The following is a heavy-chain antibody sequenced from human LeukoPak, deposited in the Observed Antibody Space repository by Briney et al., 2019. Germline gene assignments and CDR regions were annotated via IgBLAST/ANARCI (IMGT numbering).Heavy chain of an antibody. CDR1: GFTFSSYS. J-gene: IGHJ4*02. D-gene: IGHD2/OR15-2a*01. Sequence: PGGSLRLSCVASGFTFSSYSMNWVRQAPGKGLEWVSSITRSSNYIYYADSVKGRFTISRDNAKNSLYLQMNSLRAEDTAVYYCARDFYDGFALDYWGQGTLVTVSS. V-gene: IGHV3-21*01. CDR3: ARDFYDGFALDY. CDR2: ITRSSNYI.